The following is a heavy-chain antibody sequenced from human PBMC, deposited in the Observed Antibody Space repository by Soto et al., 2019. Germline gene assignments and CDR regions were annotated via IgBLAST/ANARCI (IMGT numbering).Heavy chain of an antibody. D-gene: IGHD3-3*01. CDR1: QDIFTSNW. Sequence: PGESQKISCQVPQDIFTSNWIGWLRQMPGKGLEWMGVIYPDDSDVKYNPSFQGQVTISVDKSISTAYLQWSRLRDSDTAMYFCARHGVSFGPFDYWGQGTPVTVSS. V-gene: IGHV5-51*01. CDR2: IYPDDSDV. J-gene: IGHJ4*02. CDR3: ARHGVSFGPFDY.